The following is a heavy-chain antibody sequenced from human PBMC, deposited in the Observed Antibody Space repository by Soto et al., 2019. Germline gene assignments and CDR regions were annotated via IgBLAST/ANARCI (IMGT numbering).Heavy chain of an antibody. CDR2: ISAYNGNT. D-gene: IGHD6-19*01. CDR3: ASTGYSSGSKNNWFDP. Sequence: ASVKVSCKASGCTFTSYGISWVRQAPGQGLEWMGWISAYNGNTNYAQKLQGRVTMTTDTSTSTAYMELRSLRSDDTAVYYCASTGYSSGSKNNWFDPWGQGTLVTVSS. J-gene: IGHJ5*02. CDR1: GCTFTSYG. V-gene: IGHV1-18*01.